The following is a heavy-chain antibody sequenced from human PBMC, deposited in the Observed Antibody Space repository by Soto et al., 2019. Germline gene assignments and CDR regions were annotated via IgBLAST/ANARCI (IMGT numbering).Heavy chain of an antibody. J-gene: IGHJ4*02. CDR3: ARGHFFYYFCGSRYLFSF. CDR2: INHSGST. CDR1: GGSFSGYY. Sequence: SETLSLTCAVYGGSFSGYYWSWIRQPPGKGLEWIGEINHSGSTNYNPSLKSRVTISVDTSKNQFSLKLSSVTAADTAVYYCARGHFFYYFCGSRYLFSFWXQGSLVPVSS. D-gene: IGHD3-22*01. V-gene: IGHV4-34*01.